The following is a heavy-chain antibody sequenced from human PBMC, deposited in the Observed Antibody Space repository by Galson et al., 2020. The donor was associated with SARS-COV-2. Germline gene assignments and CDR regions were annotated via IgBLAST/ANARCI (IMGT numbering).Heavy chain of an antibody. CDR2: IYYSVST. V-gene: IGHV4-31*03. J-gene: IGHJ6*02. CDR1: GGSISSGRYY. Sequence: SEPLSLTCTVPGGSISSGRYYWSWIRQHPGKGLEWIGYIYYSVSTYYNPSLKSRVTISVDTSKNQFSLKLSSVTAADTAVYYCARAFEAYGMYVWGQGTTVTVSS. CDR3: ARAFEAYGMYV.